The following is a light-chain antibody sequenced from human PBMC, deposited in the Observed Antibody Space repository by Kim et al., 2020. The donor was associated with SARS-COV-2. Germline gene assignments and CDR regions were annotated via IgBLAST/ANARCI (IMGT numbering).Light chain of an antibody. V-gene: IGKV3-20*01. Sequence: SPGERATLSCRASQSVGSTSVGWYQQTPGHAPRLLIYGASRTATGIPNRCSGSSSGTDFTLTSSRLAPEDFAVYYCQQYSSSPITFGQGTKVDIK. J-gene: IGKJ1*01. CDR1: QSVGSTS. CDR2: GAS. CDR3: QQYSSSPIT.